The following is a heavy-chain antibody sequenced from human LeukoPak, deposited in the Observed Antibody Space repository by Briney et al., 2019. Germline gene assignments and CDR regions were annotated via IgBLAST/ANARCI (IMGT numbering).Heavy chain of an antibody. Sequence: GGSLRLSCAASGFTFSSYSMNWVRQAPGKGLEWVSYISSSSSTIYYADSVKGRFTISRDNSKNTLYLQMNSLRAEDTALYYCARAGDSSSWYDNWFDPWGQGTLVTVSS. CDR3: ARAGDSSSWYDNWFDP. CDR1: GFTFSSYS. J-gene: IGHJ5*02. V-gene: IGHV3-48*01. CDR2: ISSSSSTI. D-gene: IGHD6-13*01.